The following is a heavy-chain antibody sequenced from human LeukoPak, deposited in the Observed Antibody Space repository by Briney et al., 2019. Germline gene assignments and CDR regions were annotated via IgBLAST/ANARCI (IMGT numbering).Heavy chain of an antibody. Sequence: ASVTVSFKASGYTFTVYYMHWVRQAPGQGLEWMGWINPNSGGTNYAQKFQGRVTMTRDTSISTAYMELSSLRSDDTAVYYCAREGDYGELDYWGQGSLVTVSS. CDR3: AREGDYGELDY. CDR1: GYTFTVYY. J-gene: IGHJ4*02. V-gene: IGHV1-2*02. CDR2: INPNSGGT. D-gene: IGHD4-17*01.